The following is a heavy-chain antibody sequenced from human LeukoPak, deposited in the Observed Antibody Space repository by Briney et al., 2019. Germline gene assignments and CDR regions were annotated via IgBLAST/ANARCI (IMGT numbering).Heavy chain of an antibody. CDR1: GGSMSTYY. D-gene: IGHD3-10*01. V-gene: IGHV4-59*01. CDR3: AREYFSGSGSYEKWFDP. J-gene: IGHJ5*02. Sequence: PSETLSLTCTVSGGSMSTYYWTWIRQPPGKGLEWIGFIYYTGSTNYNPSLKSRVTISVDTSKNQFSLKLSSVTAADTALYYCAREYFSGSGSYEKWFDPWGQGTLVTVSS. CDR2: IYYTGST.